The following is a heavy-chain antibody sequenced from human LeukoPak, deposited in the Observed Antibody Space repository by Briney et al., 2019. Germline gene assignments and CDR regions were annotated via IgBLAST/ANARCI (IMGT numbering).Heavy chain of an antibody. Sequence: PGGSLRLSCVASGFTFSTYAMNWVRQAPGKGLEWVSAISGSGYTYYADSVKGRFTISRDISKDTLYLQMNSLRDVDTAVYYCAKGIVVLPAAMDCWGQGALVTVSS. CDR3: AKGIVVLPAAMDC. J-gene: IGHJ4*02. V-gene: IGHV3-23*01. CDR1: GFTFSTYA. D-gene: IGHD2-2*01. CDR2: ISGSGYT.